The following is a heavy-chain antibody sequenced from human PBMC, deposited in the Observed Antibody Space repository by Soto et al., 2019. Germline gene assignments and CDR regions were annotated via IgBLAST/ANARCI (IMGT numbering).Heavy chain of an antibody. V-gene: IGHV1-69*13. CDR1: GGTFSSYA. D-gene: IGHD3-22*01. CDR2: IIPIFGTA. CDR3: ARAENYDSSGYFGWQYYYYGMDV. J-gene: IGHJ6*02. Sequence: ASVKVSCKASGGTFSSYAISWVRQAPGQGLEWMGGIIPIFGTANYAQKFQGRVTITADESTSTAYMELSSLRSEDTAVYYCARAENYDSSGYFGWQYYYYGMDVWGQGTTVTVSS.